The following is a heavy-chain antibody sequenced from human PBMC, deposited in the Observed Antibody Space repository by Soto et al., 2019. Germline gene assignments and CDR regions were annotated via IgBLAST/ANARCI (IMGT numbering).Heavy chain of an antibody. CDR1: GFTFSSYS. Sequence: GSLSLSCAASGFTFSSYSMNWVRQAPGKGLEWVSSISSSSSYIYYADSVKGRFTISRDNAKNSLCLQMNSLRAEDTAVYYCARVVGYCSGGSCYGDNWFDPWGQGTLVTVSS. J-gene: IGHJ5*02. V-gene: IGHV3-21*01. D-gene: IGHD2-15*01. CDR3: ARVVGYCSGGSCYGDNWFDP. CDR2: ISSSSSYI.